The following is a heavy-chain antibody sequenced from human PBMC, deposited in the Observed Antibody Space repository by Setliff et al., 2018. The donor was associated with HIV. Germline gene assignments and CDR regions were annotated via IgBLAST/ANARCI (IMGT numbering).Heavy chain of an antibody. D-gene: IGHD1-26*01. V-gene: IGHV4-4*08. J-gene: IGHJ4*02. Sequence: KPSETLSLTCSVSGISINGYYWSWIRQSPRTRLEWIGYGASIGNTHYNPSLKSRVTISVDTSKNQFSLQLNSVTAADTAVYFCARTRAPYFFDFWGQGAQVTVSS. CDR3: ARTRAPYFFDF. CDR2: GASIGNT. CDR1: GISINGYY.